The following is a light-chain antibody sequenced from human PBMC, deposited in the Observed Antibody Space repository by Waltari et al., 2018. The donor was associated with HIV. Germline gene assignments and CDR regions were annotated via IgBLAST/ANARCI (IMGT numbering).Light chain of an antibody. J-gene: IGKJ2*01. V-gene: IGKV3-20*01. CDR1: HSVSTY. Sequence: EIVLTQSPATLSLSPGERATLSCRASHSVSTYLAWYQQKPGQAPRLLIYGASSRATGIPDRFSGSGSGTDFTLTISRLEPEDFAVYYCQQYGSSPPRYTFGQGTKLEIK. CDR3: QQYGSSPPRYT. CDR2: GAS.